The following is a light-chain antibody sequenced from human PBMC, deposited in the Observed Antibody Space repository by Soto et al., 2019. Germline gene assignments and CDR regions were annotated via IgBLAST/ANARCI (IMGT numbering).Light chain of an antibody. CDR3: QQYNNWPRT. V-gene: IGKV3-15*01. J-gene: IGKJ1*01. CDR1: QSVSSN. Sequence: IVMTQSPATLSVSPGERATLSCMASQSVSSNLAWYHQKPGQAPRLLIYGASTRATGIPARFSGSGSGTEFTLTISSLQSEDFAVYYCQQYNNWPRTFGQGTKVDIK. CDR2: GAS.